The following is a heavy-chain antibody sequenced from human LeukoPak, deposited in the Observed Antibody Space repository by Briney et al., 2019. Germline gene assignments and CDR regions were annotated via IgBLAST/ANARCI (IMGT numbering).Heavy chain of an antibody. CDR1: GFTFSSFG. J-gene: IGHJ4*02. CDR3: VRGVGASSFNYLDS. Sequence: GRSLTLSCAASGFTFSSFGMHWVRQAPGKGLEWVAVIWYDASNKYYADSVKGRFTISRDNSKNTLYLQMNSLRDDDTAVYYCVRGVGASSFNYLDSWGQGTLVIVSS. CDR2: IWYDASNK. D-gene: IGHD6-13*01. V-gene: IGHV3-33*01.